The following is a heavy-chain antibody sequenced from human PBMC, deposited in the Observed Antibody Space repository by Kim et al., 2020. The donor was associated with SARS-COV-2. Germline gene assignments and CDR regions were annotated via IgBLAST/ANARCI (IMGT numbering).Heavy chain of an antibody. V-gene: IGHV4-4*02. J-gene: IGHJ4*02. Sequence: NYNPSLKSRVTISVDKSKNQFSLKLSSVTAADTAVYYCASTYSGSAGVDYWGQGTLVTVSS. D-gene: IGHD1-26*01. CDR3: ASTYSGSAGVDY.